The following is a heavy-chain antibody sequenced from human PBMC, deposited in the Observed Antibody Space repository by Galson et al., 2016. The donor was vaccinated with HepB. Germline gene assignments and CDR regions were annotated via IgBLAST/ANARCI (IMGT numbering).Heavy chain of an antibody. D-gene: IGHD3-3*01. J-gene: IGHJ5*02. V-gene: IGHV1-3*01. CDR2: INGGNGDT. CDR3: ARAPGRRTVRRKGLRLKEEWGESTPINRFDP. Sequence: SVKVSCKASGYIFSNFPMHWVRQAPGRRLEWMGWINGGNGDTRYSQKFQGRITITRDTSATTVYLELSCPTSEDTAVYYCARAPGRRTVRRKGLRLKEEWGESTPINRFDPWGQGTLVTVSS. CDR1: GYIFSNFP.